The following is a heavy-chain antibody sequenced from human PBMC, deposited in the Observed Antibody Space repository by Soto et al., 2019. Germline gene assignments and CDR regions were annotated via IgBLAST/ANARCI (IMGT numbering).Heavy chain of an antibody. CDR1: GFTFSSYA. CDR2: ISGSGGST. CDR3: AKGGGTVAYYYYYGMDV. J-gene: IGHJ6*02. D-gene: IGHD4-17*01. Sequence: EVQLLESGGGLVQPGGSLRLSCAASGFTFSSYAMSWVRQAPGKGLEWVSAISGSGGSTYYADSVKGRFTISRDNSKNTLYLQMNSLRVEDTAVYYCAKGGGTVAYYYYYGMDVWGQGTTVTVSS. V-gene: IGHV3-23*01.